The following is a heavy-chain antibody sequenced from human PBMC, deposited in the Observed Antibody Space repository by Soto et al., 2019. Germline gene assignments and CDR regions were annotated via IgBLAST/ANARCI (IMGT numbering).Heavy chain of an antibody. CDR3: ARRGDSSGYYYYFDY. Sequence: QVQIVQSGAEVKKPGASVKVSCKASGYTFTSYAMHWVRQAPGQRLEWMGWINAGNGNTKYSQKFQGRVTITRDTSASTAYMELSSLRSEDTAVYYCARRGDSSGYYYYFDYWGQGTLVTVSS. CDR1: GYTFTSYA. V-gene: IGHV1-3*01. D-gene: IGHD3-22*01. J-gene: IGHJ4*02. CDR2: INAGNGNT.